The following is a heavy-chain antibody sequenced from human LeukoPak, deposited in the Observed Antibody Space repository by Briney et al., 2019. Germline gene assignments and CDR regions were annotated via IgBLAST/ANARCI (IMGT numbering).Heavy chain of an antibody. Sequence: PSETLSLTCTVSGGSISSGGYYWSWIRQHPGKGLEWIGYIYYSGSTYYNPSLKSRVTISVDTSKNQFSLKLSSVTAADTAVYYRARDAQAAAGTSFDYWGQGTLVTVSS. CDR1: GGSISSGGYY. CDR3: ARDAQAAAGTSFDY. CDR2: IYYSGST. J-gene: IGHJ4*02. V-gene: IGHV4-31*03. D-gene: IGHD6-13*01.